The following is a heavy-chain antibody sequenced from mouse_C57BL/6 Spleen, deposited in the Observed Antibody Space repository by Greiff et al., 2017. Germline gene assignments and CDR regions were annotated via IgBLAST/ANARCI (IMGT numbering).Heavy chain of an antibody. J-gene: IGHJ4*01. D-gene: IGHD2-4*01. V-gene: IGHV3-6*01. CDR3: ARAYYDYDNYAMDY. CDR1: GYSITSGYY. CDR2: ISYDGSN. Sequence: DVHLVESGPGLVKPSQSLSLTCSVTGYSITSGYYWNWIRQFPGNKLEWMGYISYDGSNNYNPSLKNRISITRDTSKNQFFLKLNSVTTEDTATYYWARAYYDYDNYAMDYWGQGTSVTGSS.